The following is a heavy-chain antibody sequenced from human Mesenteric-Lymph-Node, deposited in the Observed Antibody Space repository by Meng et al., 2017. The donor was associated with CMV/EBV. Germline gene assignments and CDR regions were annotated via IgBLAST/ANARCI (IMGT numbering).Heavy chain of an antibody. CDR1: GFTFSSYE. CDR2: ISSSGSTI. J-gene: IGHJ6*02. Sequence: GESLKISCAASGFTFSSYEMNWVRQAPGKGLEWVSYISSSGSTIYYADSVKGRFTISRDNAKNTLYLQMNSLRAEDTAVYYCAKVLGSYDFWSGHYGMDVWGQGTTVTVSS. CDR3: AKVLGSYDFWSGHYGMDV. D-gene: IGHD3-3*01. V-gene: IGHV3-48*03.